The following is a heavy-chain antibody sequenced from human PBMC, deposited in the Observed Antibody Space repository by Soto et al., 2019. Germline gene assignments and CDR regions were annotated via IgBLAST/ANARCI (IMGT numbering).Heavy chain of an antibody. V-gene: IGHV1-2*02. CDR2: INPKSGGT. CDR3: ARGGITILGVVDY. Sequence: GASVKVSCKASGYTFTDYYVHWVRQAPGQGLEWMGWINPKSGGTNYAQKFQGRVTMTRDTSISTAYMELSRLRYDDTAVYYCARGGITILGVVDYCCQGTSVTV. D-gene: IGHD3-3*01. CDR1: GYTFTDYY. J-gene: IGHJ4*02.